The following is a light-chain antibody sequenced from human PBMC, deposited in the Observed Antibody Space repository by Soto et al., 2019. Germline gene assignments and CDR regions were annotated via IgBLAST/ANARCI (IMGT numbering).Light chain of an antibody. Sequence: IQMTQSPSSLSASTGDRVTITCRASQGISSYLAWYQQKPGKAPKLLIYAASTLQSGVPSRFSGSGSGTDFTLTISCLQSEDFATYYCQQYYSYPYTFGQGTRLEIK. CDR1: QGISSY. CDR2: AAS. CDR3: QQYYSYPYT. V-gene: IGKV1-8*01. J-gene: IGKJ5*01.